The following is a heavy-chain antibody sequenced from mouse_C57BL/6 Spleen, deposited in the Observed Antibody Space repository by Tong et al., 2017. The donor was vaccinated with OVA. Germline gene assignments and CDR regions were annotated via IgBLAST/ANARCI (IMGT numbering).Heavy chain of an antibody. D-gene: IGHD2-14*01. Sequence: EVQLQESGGDLVKNGGSLKLSCASSGFTFSTYGMSWIRQTPDKRLEWVATSSYGPGYTFYSDNVKGRFIISRDNAKNTLYQQMSSLKSEDSAMYYCGRRERYDESGFACWGQGTLVTVSA. CDR2: SSYGPGYT. CDR1: GFTFSTYG. CDR3: GRRERYDESGFAC. J-gene: IGHJ3*01. V-gene: IGHV5-6*01.